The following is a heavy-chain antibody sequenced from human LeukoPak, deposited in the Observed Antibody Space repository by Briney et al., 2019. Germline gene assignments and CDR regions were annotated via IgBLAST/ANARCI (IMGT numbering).Heavy chain of an antibody. CDR2: IWYDGSNK. V-gene: IGHV3-33*01. D-gene: IGHD2-15*01. Sequence: GGSLRLSCAASGFTFSSYGMHWVRQAPGKGLEWVAVIWYDGSNKYYADSVKGRFTISRDNSKNTLYLQMNSLRAEDTAVYYCARDVRTEYCSGGSCSSAFDIWGQGTMVTVSS. CDR3: ARDVRTEYCSGGSCSSAFDI. CDR1: GFTFSSYG. J-gene: IGHJ3*02.